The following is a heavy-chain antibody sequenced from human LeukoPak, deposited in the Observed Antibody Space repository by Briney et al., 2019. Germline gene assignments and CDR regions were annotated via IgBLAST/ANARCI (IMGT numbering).Heavy chain of an antibody. CDR3: ARDEVTTPRD. D-gene: IGHD4-17*01. CDR1: GFTFSSYG. V-gene: IGHV3-33*01. Sequence: PGGSLRLSCAASGFTFSSYGMHWVRQAPGKGLEWVAVMWYDGSNKVYAESVKGRFTISRDNSKSTLYLQMHSLRAEDTAVYYCARDEVTTPRDWGQGTLVTVSS. J-gene: IGHJ4*02. CDR2: MWYDGSNK.